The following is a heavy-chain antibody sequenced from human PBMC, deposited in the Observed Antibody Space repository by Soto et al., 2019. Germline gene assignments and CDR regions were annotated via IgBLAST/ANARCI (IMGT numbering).Heavy chain of an antibody. V-gene: IGHV4-61*08. CDR2: IYYSGGT. CDR3: TREKSDDNYFEP. Sequence: PWETLSLTCTFSVGALSSGGYFYTWFRQPPGKGLEWLGYIYYSGGTNYNPSLKSRVTISLDKSKSQFSLRLISVTAADTAVYYCTREKSDDNYFEPWGQGTLVTVSS. J-gene: IGHJ5*02. CDR1: VGALSSGGYF.